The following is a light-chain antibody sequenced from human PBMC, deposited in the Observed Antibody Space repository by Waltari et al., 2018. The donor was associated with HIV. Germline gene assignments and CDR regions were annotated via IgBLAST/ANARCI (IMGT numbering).Light chain of an antibody. CDR2: WAS. V-gene: IGKV4-1*01. Sequence: DIVMTQSPDSLAVSLGGRATINCKSSQSVLYSSNNKNYLAWYQQKPGQSPKLLIYWASTRESGVPDRFSGSGSGTDFTLTISSLQAEDVAVYYCLQYYSTPRTFGQGTKVEIK. CDR3: LQYYSTPRT. CDR1: QSVLYSSNNKNY. J-gene: IGKJ1*01.